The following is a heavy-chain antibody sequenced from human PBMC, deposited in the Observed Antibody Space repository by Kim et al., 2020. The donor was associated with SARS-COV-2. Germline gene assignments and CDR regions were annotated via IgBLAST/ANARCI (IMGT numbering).Heavy chain of an antibody. D-gene: IGHD6-13*01. V-gene: IGHV3-30*04. Sequence: SLRLSCAASGFTFSSYAMHWVRQAPGKGLEWVAVISYDGSNKYYADSVKGRFTISRDNSKNTLYLQMNSLRAEDTAVYYCARDVAAAGYFDYWGQGTLVTVSS. CDR3: ARDVAAAGYFDY. CDR1: GFTFSSYA. J-gene: IGHJ4*02. CDR2: ISYDGSNK.